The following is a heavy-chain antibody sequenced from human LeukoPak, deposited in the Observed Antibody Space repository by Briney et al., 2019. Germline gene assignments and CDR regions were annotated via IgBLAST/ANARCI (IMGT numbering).Heavy chain of an antibody. CDR1: GFTFSNAW. CDR3: TTAPKFYCSGGSCYSLGYYYMDV. J-gene: IGHJ6*03. Sequence: GGSRRLSCAASGFTFSNAWMSWVRQAPGKGLEWVGRIKSKTDGGTTDYAAPVKGRFTISRDDSKNTLYLQMNSLKTEDTAVYYCTTAPKFYCSGGSCYSLGYYYMDVWGKGTTVTVSS. CDR2: IKSKTDGGTT. V-gene: IGHV3-15*01. D-gene: IGHD2-15*01.